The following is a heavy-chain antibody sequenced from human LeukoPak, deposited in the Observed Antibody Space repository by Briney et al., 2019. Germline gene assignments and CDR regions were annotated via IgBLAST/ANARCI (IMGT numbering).Heavy chain of an antibody. Sequence: SETLSLTCAVYGGSFSGYYWSWIRQPPGKGLEWIGEINHSGSTNYNPSLKSRVTISVDTSKNQFSLKLSSVTAADTAVYYCGFGRWLQFVNYWGQGTLVTVSS. D-gene: IGHD5-24*01. CDR1: GGSFSGYY. CDR3: GFGRWLQFVNY. J-gene: IGHJ4*02. V-gene: IGHV4-34*01. CDR2: INHSGST.